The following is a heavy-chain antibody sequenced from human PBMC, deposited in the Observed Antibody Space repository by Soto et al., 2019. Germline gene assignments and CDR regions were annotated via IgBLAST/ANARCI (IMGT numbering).Heavy chain of an antibody. J-gene: IGHJ6*02. CDR1: GFIFSSCA. D-gene: IGHD2-21*02. Sequence: VQLLDSGGGLVQPGGALRLSCSASGFIFSSCAMNWVRQAPGKGLEWVSAISGSGGSIYYADSVKGRFTISRDNSKTTLYLEMDSLRAEDTAVYYCAKGGGDSLRYGMDVWGQGTTVTVSS. V-gene: IGHV3-23*01. CDR2: ISGSGGSI. CDR3: AKGGGDSLRYGMDV.